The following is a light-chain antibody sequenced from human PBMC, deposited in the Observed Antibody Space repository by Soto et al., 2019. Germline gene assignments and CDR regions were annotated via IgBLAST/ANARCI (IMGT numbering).Light chain of an antibody. CDR1: QGISIY. V-gene: IGKV1-39*01. CDR2: AAS. Sequence: DIQMTQSPSSLSAAVRDRVTITCRASQGISIYLNWYQQKPGKAPKLLIYAASRLQSGVPSRFIGSGSGTDFTLTISSLQPEDFASYYCQQSYSIPISFGQGTRLEIK. CDR3: QQSYSIPIS. J-gene: IGKJ5*01.